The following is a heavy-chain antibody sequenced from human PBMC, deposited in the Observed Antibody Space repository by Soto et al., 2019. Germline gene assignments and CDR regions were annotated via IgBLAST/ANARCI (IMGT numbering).Heavy chain of an antibody. CDR2: INGDGSST. Sequence: GGSLRLSCAASGFTFRSYWLHWVRQAPGKGLVWVSRINGDGSSTSYADSVKGRFTISRDNAKNTLYLQMNSLRAEDTALYYCAKRRGGTYVVDHWGQGTLVTVSS. J-gene: IGHJ4*02. D-gene: IGHD1-26*01. CDR1: GFTFRSYW. CDR3: AKRRGGTYVVDH. V-gene: IGHV3-74*01.